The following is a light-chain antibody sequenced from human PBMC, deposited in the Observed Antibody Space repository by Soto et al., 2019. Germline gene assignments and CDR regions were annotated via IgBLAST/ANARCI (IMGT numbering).Light chain of an antibody. Sequence: EIVMTQSPLTLPVTPAEPSSISCRVSQSIDSRYLGWYQQKPGQTPRLLIYGASGRATGIPVRSSGSGSGTEFTLTISSLQSEDFAVYYCQQYNNWPLTFGQGTRLEIK. J-gene: IGKJ5*01. CDR3: QQYNNWPLT. CDR1: QSIDSRY. V-gene: IGKV3D-15*01. CDR2: GAS.